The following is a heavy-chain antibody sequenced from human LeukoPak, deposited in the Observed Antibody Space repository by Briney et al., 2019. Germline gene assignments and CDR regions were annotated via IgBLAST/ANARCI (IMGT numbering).Heavy chain of an antibody. CDR1: GYTLTQLS. CDR2: FDPEDGET. D-gene: IGHD3-22*01. CDR3: ATNSGHSSGYYYY. V-gene: IGHV1-24*01. J-gene: IGHJ4*02. Sequence: GASVKVSCKVSGYTLTQLSMHWVRQAPGKGLEWMGGFDPEDGETIHAQKFQGRVTMTEDTSTDTAYMDLTSLRSEDTAVYYCATNSGHSSGYYYYWGQGTLVTVSS.